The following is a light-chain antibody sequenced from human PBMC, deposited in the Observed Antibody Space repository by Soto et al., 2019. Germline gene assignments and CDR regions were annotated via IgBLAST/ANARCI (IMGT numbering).Light chain of an antibody. V-gene: IGLV2-14*01. J-gene: IGLJ1*01. Sequence: QSALTQPASVSGSPGQSITISCTGTSSDVGGYNYVSWYQQNPGKAPKLMIYEVNYRPSGVSDRFSGSKSGNTASLTISGLQAEDEADYYCSSYTSRSTGVFGSGTKVTV. CDR3: SSYTSRSTGV. CDR1: SSDVGGYNY. CDR2: EVN.